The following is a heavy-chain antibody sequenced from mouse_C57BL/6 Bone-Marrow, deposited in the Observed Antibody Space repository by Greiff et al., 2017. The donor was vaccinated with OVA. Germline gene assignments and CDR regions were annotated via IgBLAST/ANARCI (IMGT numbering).Heavy chain of an antibody. CDR3: ASSYDGY. Sequence: QVHVKQPGAELVKPGASVKLSCKASGYTFTSYWMHWVKQRPGRGLEWIGRIDPNSGGTKYNEKFKSKATLTVDKPSSTAYMQLSSLTSEDSAVYYCASSYDGYGGQGTTLTVSS. CDR1: GYTFTSYW. CDR2: IDPNSGGT. J-gene: IGHJ2*01. V-gene: IGHV1-72*01. D-gene: IGHD2-12*01.